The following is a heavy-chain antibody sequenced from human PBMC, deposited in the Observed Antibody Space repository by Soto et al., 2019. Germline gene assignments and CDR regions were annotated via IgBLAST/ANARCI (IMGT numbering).Heavy chain of an antibody. Sequence: EVQLLESGGGLVQPGGSLRLSCAASGFTFSSYAMSWVRQAPGKGLEWVSAISGSGGSTYYADSVKGRFTISRDNSKNTLYLQMNSLRAVDTAVYYCAKDVLGTRVHWYFHLWGRGTLVTVSS. V-gene: IGHV3-23*01. CDR1: GFTFSSYA. D-gene: IGHD1-1*01. CDR2: ISGSGGST. CDR3: AKDVLGTRVHWYFHL. J-gene: IGHJ2*01.